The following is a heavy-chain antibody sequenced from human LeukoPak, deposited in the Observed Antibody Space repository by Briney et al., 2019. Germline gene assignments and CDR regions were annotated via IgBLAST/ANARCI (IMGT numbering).Heavy chain of an antibody. D-gene: IGHD6-19*01. CDR3: ARDSGWYPVDY. V-gene: IGHV3-7*01. J-gene: IGHJ4*02. CDR2: IKEDGSEK. Sequence: GSLRLSCAASGFPFSNNWMTWVRQAPGKGLEWVANIKEDGSEKNYVDSVKGRFTISRDNAKNSLYLQMNSLRAEDTAVYYCARDSGWYPVDYWGQGTLVTVSS. CDR1: GFPFSNNW.